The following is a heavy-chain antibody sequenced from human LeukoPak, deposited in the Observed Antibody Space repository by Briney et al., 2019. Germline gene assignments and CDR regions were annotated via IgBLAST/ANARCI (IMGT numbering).Heavy chain of an antibody. J-gene: IGHJ4*02. CDR3: ARGGPAAGRFDY. Sequence: SETLSLTYTVSGYSISSGYYWGWIRQPPGKGLEWIGSIYHSGSTYYNPSLKSRVTISVDTSKNQFSLKLSSVTAADTAVYYCARGGPAAGRFDYWGQGTLVTVSS. CDR2: IYHSGST. CDR1: GYSISSGYY. D-gene: IGHD6-13*01. V-gene: IGHV4-38-2*02.